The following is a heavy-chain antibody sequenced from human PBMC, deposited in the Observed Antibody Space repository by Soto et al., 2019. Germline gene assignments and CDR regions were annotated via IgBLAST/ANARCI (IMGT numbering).Heavy chain of an antibody. Sequence: SETLSLTCTVSGGSISSGGYYWSWIRQHPGKGLEWIGYIYYSGSTYYNPSLKSRVTISVDTSKNQFSLKLSSVTAADTAVYYCARILVGAPEPFDYWGQGTLVTVSS. V-gene: IGHV4-31*03. CDR3: ARILVGAPEPFDY. D-gene: IGHD1-26*01. CDR1: GGSISSGGYY. J-gene: IGHJ4*02. CDR2: IYYSGST.